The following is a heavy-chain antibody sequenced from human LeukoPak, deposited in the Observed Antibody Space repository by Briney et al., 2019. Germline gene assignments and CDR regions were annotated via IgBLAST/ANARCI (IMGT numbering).Heavy chain of an antibody. CDR2: ISAYNGNT. CDR1: GYTFTSHG. Sequence: ASVKVSCKASGYTFTSHGISWARQAPGQGLEWMGWISAYNGNTNYAQKLQGRVTMTTDTSTSTACMELRSLRSDDTAVYYCARDCSSEGPNYYYMDVWGKGTTVTVSS. CDR3: ARDCSSEGPNYYYMDV. V-gene: IGHV1-18*01. D-gene: IGHD6-6*01. J-gene: IGHJ6*03.